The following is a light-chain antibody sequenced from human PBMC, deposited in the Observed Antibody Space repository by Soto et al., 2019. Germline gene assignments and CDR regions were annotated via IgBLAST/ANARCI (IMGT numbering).Light chain of an antibody. V-gene: IGLV1-44*01. J-gene: IGLJ3*02. Sequence: QSVLTQPPSASGAPGQRLTISCSGRTSNIGATTVNWYQHLPGTAPKLLVYVNDRRPSGVPDRFSGSKSGTSASLAISGLQSEDEAEYYCVAWDDTLNGVVFGGRTKQTVL. CDR1: TSNIGATT. CDR2: VND. CDR3: VAWDDTLNGVV.